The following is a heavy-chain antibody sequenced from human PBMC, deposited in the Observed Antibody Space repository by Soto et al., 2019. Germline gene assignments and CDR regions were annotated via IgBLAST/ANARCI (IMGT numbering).Heavy chain of an antibody. CDR2: IYSGGST. CDR1: GFTVSSNY. CDR3: ARDRMTTYFDY. J-gene: IGHJ4*02. Sequence: GGSLRLSCAASGFTVSSNYMSWVRQAPGKGLEWVSVIYSGGSTYYADSVKGRFTISRDNSKNTLYLQMNSLRAEDTAVYYCARDRMTTYFDYWGQGTLVTVSS. D-gene: IGHD4-17*01. V-gene: IGHV3-66*01.